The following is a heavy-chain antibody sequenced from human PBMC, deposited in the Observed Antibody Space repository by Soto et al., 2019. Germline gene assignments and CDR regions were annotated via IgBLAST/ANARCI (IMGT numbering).Heavy chain of an antibody. CDR3: AKEMSKWPEATSLDY. CDR2: LTGSGATT. V-gene: IGHV3-23*01. D-gene: IGHD6-25*01. Sequence: EVQLLESGGGLVQPGGSLRLSCAASGFTFNNYGMTWVRQAPGKGLEWVSSLTGSGATTYYTESVKGRFSISRDNSKNTLYLQMSGLRAEDTAVYYCAKEMSKWPEATSLDYWGQGTLVTVSS. CDR1: GFTFNNYG. J-gene: IGHJ4*02.